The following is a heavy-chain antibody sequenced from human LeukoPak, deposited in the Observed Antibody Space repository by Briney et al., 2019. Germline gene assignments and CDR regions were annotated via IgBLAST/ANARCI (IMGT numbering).Heavy chain of an antibody. J-gene: IGHJ1*01. V-gene: IGHV3-11*01. D-gene: IGHD3-10*01. CDR3: ARAGRNSGSHEYFQY. CDR1: GFTFNDFF. CDR2: ISGSGTVI. Sequence: GGSPRLSCAASGFTFNDFFLGWVRQAPGQGLEWISYISGSGTVIYYADSVKGRFTVSRDNAKNSLFLQMSSLRVEDTALYYCARAGRNSGSHEYFQYWGQGTLVTVSS.